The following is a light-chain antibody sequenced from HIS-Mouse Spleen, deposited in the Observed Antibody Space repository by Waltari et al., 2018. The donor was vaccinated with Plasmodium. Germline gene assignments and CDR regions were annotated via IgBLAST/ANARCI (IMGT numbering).Light chain of an antibody. J-gene: IGKJ2*01. CDR1: QSVSSSY. Sequence: EIVLTQPPGTLSLSPGARATLPCRASQSVSSSYLAWYQQKPGQAPRLLIYGASSRATGIPDRFSGSGSGTDFTLTISRLEPEDFAVYYCQQYGSSPYTFGQGTKLEIK. V-gene: IGKV3-20*01. CDR3: QQYGSSPYT. CDR2: GAS.